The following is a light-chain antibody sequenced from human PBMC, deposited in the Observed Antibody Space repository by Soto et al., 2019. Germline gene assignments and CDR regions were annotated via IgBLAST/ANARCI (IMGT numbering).Light chain of an antibody. CDR2: KAS. J-gene: IGKJ1*01. Sequence: DIQMTQSPSTLSGSVGDRVTITCRASQTISSWLAMYQQKPGKAPKLLIYKASTLKSGVPSRFSGSGYGTEFTLTISSLQHDDFATYYCQHYNSYSEAFGQGTKVELK. V-gene: IGKV1-5*03. CDR1: QTISSW. CDR3: QHYNSYSEA.